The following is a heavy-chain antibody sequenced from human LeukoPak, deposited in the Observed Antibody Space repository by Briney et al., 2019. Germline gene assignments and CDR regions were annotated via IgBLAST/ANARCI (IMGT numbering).Heavy chain of an antibody. D-gene: IGHD6-13*01. V-gene: IGHV3-53*01. J-gene: IGHJ4*02. CDR3: AKAPGIAAAGTDLLFDY. CDR2: IYSGGNT. CDR1: GFTVSSNY. Sequence: GGSLRLSCAASGFTVSSNYLSWVRQAPGKGLEWVSIIYSGGNTYYADSVKGRFTISRDNSKNTLFLQMDSLRAEDTAVYYCAKAPGIAAAGTDLLFDYWGQGTLVTVSS.